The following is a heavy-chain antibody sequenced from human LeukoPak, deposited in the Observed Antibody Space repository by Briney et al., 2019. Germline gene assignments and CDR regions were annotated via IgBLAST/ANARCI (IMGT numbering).Heavy chain of an antibody. CDR2: IYYSGST. CDR1: GGSIGSSSYY. J-gene: IGHJ4*02. Sequence: SETLSLTCTVSGGSIGSSSYYWGWIRQPPGKGLGWIGSIYYSGSTYYNPSLKSRVTISVDTSKNQFSLKLSSVTAADTAVYYCARKYCSSTSCYYAYWGQGTLVTVSS. V-gene: IGHV4-39*01. CDR3: ARKYCSSTSCYYAY. D-gene: IGHD2-2*01.